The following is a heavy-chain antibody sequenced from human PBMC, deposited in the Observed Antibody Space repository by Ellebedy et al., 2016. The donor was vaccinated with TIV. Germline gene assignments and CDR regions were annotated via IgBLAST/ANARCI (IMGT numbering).Heavy chain of an antibody. J-gene: IGHJ3*02. CDR3: AREADSDALDI. V-gene: IGHV1-18*01. CDR2: ISTYSGNT. Sequence: AASVKVSCKTSGYTFSRHGLNWARQAPGQGLEWMGWISTYSGNTKYAQNFQGRVTMTTDTSTGTAYMELSSLTSDDTAVYYCAREADSDALDIWGQGTMVIVSS. CDR1: GYTFSRHG. D-gene: IGHD2-15*01.